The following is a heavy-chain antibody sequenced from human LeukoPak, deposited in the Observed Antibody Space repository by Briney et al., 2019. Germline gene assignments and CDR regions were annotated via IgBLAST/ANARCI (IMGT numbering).Heavy chain of an antibody. CDR2: ISAYNGNT. J-gene: IGHJ4*02. Sequence: ASVKVSCTASGYTFTSYGISWVRQAPGQGLEWMGWISAYNGNTNYAQKLQGRVTMTTDTSTSTAYMELRSLRSDDTAVYYCARKLGYCSGGSCYAFDYWGQGTLVTVSS. CDR1: GYTFTSYG. V-gene: IGHV1-18*01. CDR3: ARKLGYCSGGSCYAFDY. D-gene: IGHD2-15*01.